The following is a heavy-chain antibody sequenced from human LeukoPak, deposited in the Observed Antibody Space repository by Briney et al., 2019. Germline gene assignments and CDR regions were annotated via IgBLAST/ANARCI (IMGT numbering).Heavy chain of an antibody. CDR2: IYYSGSS. CDR3: ARGLSYNFWSSYFFDY. V-gene: IGHV4-59*01. J-gene: IGHJ4*02. CDR1: GGSISSYY. D-gene: IGHD3-3*01. Sequence: PSETLSLTCTVSGGSISSYYWSWIRQPPGKGLEWIGYIYYSGSSNYNPSLKSRVTISVDTSKNQFSLKLSSVTAADTAVYYCARGLSYNFWSSYFFDYWGQGILVTVSS.